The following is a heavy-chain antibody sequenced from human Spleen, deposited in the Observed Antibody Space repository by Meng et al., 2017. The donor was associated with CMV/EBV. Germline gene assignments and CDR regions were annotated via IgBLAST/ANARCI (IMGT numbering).Heavy chain of an antibody. V-gene: IGHV3-74*01. CDR3: ARETPDGSLNWFDP. CDR2: INSDGSST. D-gene: IGHD5-24*01. CDR1: GFTFSSYA. J-gene: IGHJ5*02. Sequence: LSLTCAASGFTFSSYAMSWVRQAPGKGLVWVSRINSDGSSTSYADSVKGRFTISRDNAKNTLYLQMNSLRAEDTAVYYCARETPDGSLNWFDPWGQGTLVTVSS.